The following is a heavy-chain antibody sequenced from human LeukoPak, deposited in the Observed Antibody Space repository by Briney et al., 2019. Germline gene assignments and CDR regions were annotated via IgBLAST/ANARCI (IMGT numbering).Heavy chain of an antibody. CDR2: IYTSGST. CDR1: GDSISSGSYY. Sequence: SQTLSLTCTVSGDSISSGSYYWSWVRQPAGKGLEWIGRIYTSGSTNYNPSLKSRVTISLDTSKNQFSLKLSSVTAADTAVYYCARSRAVNDFWSGYPLDVWGKGTAVTVSS. J-gene: IGHJ6*04. CDR3: ARSRAVNDFWSGYPLDV. V-gene: IGHV4-61*02. D-gene: IGHD3-3*01.